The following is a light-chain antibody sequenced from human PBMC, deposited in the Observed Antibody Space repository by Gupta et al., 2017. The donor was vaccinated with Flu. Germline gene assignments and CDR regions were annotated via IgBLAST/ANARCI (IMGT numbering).Light chain of an antibody. CDR3: QSYDGNILYL. CDR1: SGSIDSNY. Sequence: NFMLIQPHSVSESPGTTVIIACTRTSGSIDSNYVQWYQQRPGRSPTSVMYEDTRRPSGVPDRFSGSIDRSSNSASLTISGLQTEDEADYYCQSYDGNILYLFGTGTKVTVL. CDR2: EDT. V-gene: IGLV6-57*01. J-gene: IGLJ1*01.